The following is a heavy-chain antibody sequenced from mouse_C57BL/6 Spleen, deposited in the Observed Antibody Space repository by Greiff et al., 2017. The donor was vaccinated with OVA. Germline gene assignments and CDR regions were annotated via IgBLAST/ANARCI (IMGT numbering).Heavy chain of an antibody. CDR2: IYPGDGDT. V-gene: IGHV1-82*01. CDR1: GYAFSSSW. J-gene: IGHJ4*01. CDR3: AREEDYDGGMDY. Sequence: VKLMESGPELVKPGASVKISCKASGYAFSSSWMNWVKQRPGKGLEWIGRIYPGDGDTNYNGKFKGKATLTADKSSSTAYMQLSSLTSEDSAVYFCAREEDYDGGMDYWGQGTSVTVSS. D-gene: IGHD2-4*01.